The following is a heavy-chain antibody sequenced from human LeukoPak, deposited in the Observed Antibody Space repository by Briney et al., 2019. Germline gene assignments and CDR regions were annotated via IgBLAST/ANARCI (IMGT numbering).Heavy chain of an antibody. V-gene: IGHV4-34*01. J-gene: IGHJ3*02. Sequence: SETLSLTCAVYGGSFSGYYWSWIRQPPGKGLEWIGEINHSGSTNYNPSLKSRVTISVDTSKNQFSLKLSSVTAADTAVYYCARSRYQLLFLAYAFDIWGQGTMVTVSS. CDR3: ARSRYQLLFLAYAFDI. CDR2: INHSGST. D-gene: IGHD2-2*01. CDR1: GGSFSGYY.